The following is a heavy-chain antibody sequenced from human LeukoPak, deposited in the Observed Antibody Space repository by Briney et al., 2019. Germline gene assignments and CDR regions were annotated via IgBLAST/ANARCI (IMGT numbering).Heavy chain of an antibody. J-gene: IGHJ4*02. V-gene: IGHV1-8*01. Sequence: ASVKVSCKAPGYTFSSNDINWVRQATGQGLEWMGWMNPHSGNTGYAQKFQGRVTITRNSSISTAYMELSSLRSEDTAVYYCAREGNRSSDSSASYPLDYWGQGTLVTVSS. CDR1: GYTFSSND. CDR3: AREGNRSSDSSASYPLDY. CDR2: MNPHSGNT. D-gene: IGHD1-26*01.